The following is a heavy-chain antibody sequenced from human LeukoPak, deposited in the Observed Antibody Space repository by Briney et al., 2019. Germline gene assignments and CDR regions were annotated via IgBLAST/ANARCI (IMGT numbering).Heavy chain of an antibody. CDR2: ISSSSNTI. D-gene: IGHD4-17*01. CDR1: GFTFSSYS. CDR3: ARDWLSMTTVTTGDYY. J-gene: IGHJ4*02. V-gene: IGHV3-48*01. Sequence: GGSLRLPCAASGFTFSSYSMNWVRQAPGKGLDWVSYISSSSNTIYYADSVKGRFTISRDNAKNSLYLQMNSLRAEDTAVYYCARDWLSMTTVTTGDYYWGQGTLVTVSS.